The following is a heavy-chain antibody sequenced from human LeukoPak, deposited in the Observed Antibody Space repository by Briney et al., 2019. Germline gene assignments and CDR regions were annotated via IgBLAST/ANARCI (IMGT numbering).Heavy chain of an antibody. J-gene: IGHJ5*02. D-gene: IGHD6-13*01. Sequence: GGSLRLSCAASGFTFSSYWMHWVRQAPGKGLVWVSRINSEGSSTSYADSVKGRFTISRDNAKNTLYLQMNSLRAEDTAVYYCARVVSSSWSNWFDPWGQGTLVTVSS. CDR3: ARVVSSSWSNWFDP. CDR2: INSEGSST. CDR1: GFTFSSYW. V-gene: IGHV3-74*01.